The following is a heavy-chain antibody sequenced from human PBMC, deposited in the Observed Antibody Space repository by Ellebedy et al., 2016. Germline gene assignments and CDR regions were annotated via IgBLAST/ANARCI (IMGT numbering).Heavy chain of an antibody. V-gene: IGHV4-39*02. CDR3: ASGEVVLSAAAGACFDY. CDR1: GGSISSSSYY. Sequence: SETLSLTCTVSGGSISSSSYYWGWIRQPPGKGLEWIGSIYCSGSTYYNPSLKSRVTMSVDTSKTHFSLKRSSVTAADTAVYYCASGEVVLSAAAGACFDYWGQGTLVTVSS. D-gene: IGHD6-13*01. CDR2: IYCSGST. J-gene: IGHJ4*02.